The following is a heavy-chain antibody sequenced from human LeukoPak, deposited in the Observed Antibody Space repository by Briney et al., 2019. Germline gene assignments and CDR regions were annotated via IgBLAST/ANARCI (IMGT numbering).Heavy chain of an antibody. V-gene: IGHV3-23*01. J-gene: IGHJ4*02. CDR2: ISGSGGST. Sequence: PGGSLRLSCAASGFTFSSYAMSWVRQAPGKGLEWVSAISGSGGSTYYADSVKGRFTISGDNSKNTLYLQMNSLRAEDTAVYYCAKVGYYGSGRGYFDYWGQGTLVTVSS. D-gene: IGHD3-10*01. CDR3: AKVGYYGSGRGYFDY. CDR1: GFTFSSYA.